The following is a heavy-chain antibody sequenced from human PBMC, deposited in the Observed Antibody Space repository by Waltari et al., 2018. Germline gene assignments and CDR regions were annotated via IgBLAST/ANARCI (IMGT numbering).Heavy chain of an antibody. D-gene: IGHD2-21*01. CDR1: GDSFTYSY. CDR2: INHNGAT. Sequence: KQWGAGLLKPSETLSLTYALFGDSFTYSYWSWIRQSPGQGLEWIGEINHNGATNYNPSLKSRVTISVDTSKKQFSLRVKSVTVADTSVYYCARGYGVEGDKRRYFYYGMDVWGQGTTVTVSS. J-gene: IGHJ6*02. V-gene: IGHV4-34*01. CDR3: ARGYGVEGDKRRYFYYGMDV.